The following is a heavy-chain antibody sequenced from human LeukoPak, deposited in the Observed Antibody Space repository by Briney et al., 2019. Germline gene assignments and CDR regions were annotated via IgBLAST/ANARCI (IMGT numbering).Heavy chain of an antibody. CDR1: GFTFTDYY. CDR3: ARDGHLSYQSIWMFPDY. V-gene: IGHV1-2*02. Sequence: ASVKVSCKASGFTFTDYYMHWVRQAPGQGLEWMGWINPNSGGTNYAQKFQGTVTMTRDTSISTAYMELSRLRSDDTAVYYCARDGHLSYQSIWMFPDYWAREPGSPSPQ. J-gene: IGHJ4*02. D-gene: IGHD1-1*01. CDR2: INPNSGGT.